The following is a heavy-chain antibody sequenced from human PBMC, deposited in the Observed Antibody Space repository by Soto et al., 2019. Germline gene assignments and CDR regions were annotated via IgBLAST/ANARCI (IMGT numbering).Heavy chain of an antibody. Sequence: QAQLVQSGAEVKKPGASVKVSCEASGYTFTDHYVHWVRQAPGQGLEWMGWVNPNTAGTIYAQKFHGRVTMASDTSTTTAYMQITSLQSDDTALYSIASLQSGDYDGNDLEVWGQGPMGTV. CDR3: ASLQSGDYDGNDLEV. V-gene: IGHV1-2*02. D-gene: IGHD3-3*01. CDR1: GYTFTDHY. J-gene: IGHJ3*01. CDR2: VNPNTAGT.